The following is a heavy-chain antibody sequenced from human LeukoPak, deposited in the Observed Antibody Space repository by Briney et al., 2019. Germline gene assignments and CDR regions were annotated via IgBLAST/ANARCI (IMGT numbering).Heavy chain of an antibody. CDR1: GFTFSSYE. J-gene: IGHJ6*04. CDR2: IYYSGST. CDR3: ARDNWYYGSDV. V-gene: IGHV4-39*07. Sequence: GSLRLSCAASGFTFSSYEMNWVRQAPGKGLEWIGSIYYSGSTYYNPSLKSRVTISVDTSKNQFSLKLSSVTAADTAVYYCARDNWYYGSDVWGKGTTVTVSS.